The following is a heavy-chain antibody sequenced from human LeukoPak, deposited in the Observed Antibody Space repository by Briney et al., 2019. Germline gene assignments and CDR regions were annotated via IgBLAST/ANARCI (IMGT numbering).Heavy chain of an antibody. D-gene: IGHD3-22*01. V-gene: IGHV1-58*02. CDR3: AAAVYDSSGYYYEYYFDY. J-gene: IGHJ4*02. Sequence: SVKVSCKASGFTFTSSAIQWVRQARGQRLEWIGWIVVGSGNTNYAQKFQERVTITRDMSTSTAYMELSSLRSEDTAVYYCAAAVYDSSGYYYEYYFDYWGQGTLVTVSS. CDR2: IVVGSGNT. CDR1: GFTFTSSA.